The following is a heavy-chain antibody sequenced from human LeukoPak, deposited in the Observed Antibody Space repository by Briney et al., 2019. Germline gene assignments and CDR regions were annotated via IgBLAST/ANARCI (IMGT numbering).Heavy chain of an antibody. CDR1: GDSVSSNSAA. J-gene: IGHJ4*02. Sequence: SQTLSLTCAISGDSVSSNSAAWIWIRQSPSRALEWLGRTYYRSKWYNDYAVSVNSRITINPDTSKNQSTLQLNSVTPEDTAVYYCARAGRDGYNYGVYYFDYWGQGTLVTVSS. V-gene: IGHV6-1*01. CDR3: ARAGRDGYNYGVYYFDY. CDR2: TYYRSKWYN. D-gene: IGHD5-12*01.